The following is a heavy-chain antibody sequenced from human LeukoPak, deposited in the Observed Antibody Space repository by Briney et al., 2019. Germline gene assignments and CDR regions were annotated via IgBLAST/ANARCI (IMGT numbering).Heavy chain of an antibody. CDR2: IYYSGST. J-gene: IGHJ6*03. CDR1: GGSITNYY. CDR3: ARLVGYCSSTSCSKDYYYYYMDV. Sequence: SETLSLTCTVSGGSITNYYWGWIRQPPGKGLEWIGSIYYSGSTYYNPSLKSRVTISVDTSKNQFSLKLSSVTAADTAVYYCARLVGYCSSTSCSKDYYYYYMDVWGKGTTVTVSS. V-gene: IGHV4-39*01. D-gene: IGHD2-2*01.